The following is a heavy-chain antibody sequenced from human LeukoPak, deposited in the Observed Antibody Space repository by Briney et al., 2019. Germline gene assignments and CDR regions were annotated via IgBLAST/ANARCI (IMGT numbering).Heavy chain of an antibody. V-gene: IGHV3-21*01. CDR3: ARDPINIATAANGFAY. D-gene: IGHD6-13*01. Sequence: PGGSLRLSCAASGFTFSSYSMNWVRQAPGKGLEWVSSISSSSSYIYYADSVKGRFTISRDNAKNSLYLQMNSLRVEDTALYYCARDPINIATAANGFAYWGQGTLVTVSS. J-gene: IGHJ4*02. CDR2: ISSSSSYI. CDR1: GFTFSSYS.